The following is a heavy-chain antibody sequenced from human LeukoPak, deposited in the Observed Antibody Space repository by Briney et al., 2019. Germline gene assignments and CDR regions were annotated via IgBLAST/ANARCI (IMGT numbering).Heavy chain of an antibody. J-gene: IGHJ4*02. D-gene: IGHD3-10*01. CDR2: MNPNSGNT. Sequence: ASVKVSCKASGYTFTSYDINGVRQATGQGLEWMGWMNPNSGNTGYAQKFQGRVTMTRNTSISTAYMELSSLRSEDTAVYYCARPLYGSGRSDYWGQGTLVTVSS. CDR1: GYTFTSYD. V-gene: IGHV1-8*01. CDR3: ARPLYGSGRSDY.